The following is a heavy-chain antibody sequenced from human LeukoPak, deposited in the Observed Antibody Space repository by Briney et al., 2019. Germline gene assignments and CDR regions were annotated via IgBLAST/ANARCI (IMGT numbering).Heavy chain of an antibody. CDR2: ISSSSSYI. CDR3: ARAYCGGDCYTFDY. Sequence: PGGSLRLSCAASGFTFSGYSMNWVRQAPGKGLEWVSSISSSSSYIYYADSVKGRFTISRDNAKNSLYLQMNSLRAEDTAVYYCARAYCGGDCYTFDYWGQGTLVTVSS. J-gene: IGHJ4*02. D-gene: IGHD2-21*02. CDR1: GFTFSGYS. V-gene: IGHV3-21*01.